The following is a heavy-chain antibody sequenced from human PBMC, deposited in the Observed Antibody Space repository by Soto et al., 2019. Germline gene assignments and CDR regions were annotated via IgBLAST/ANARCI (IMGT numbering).Heavy chain of an antibody. CDR1: GFTFSSYG. CDR3: AVVAGTFVY. Sequence: LRLSCAASGFTFSSYGMHWVRQAPGKGLEWVSAISGSGGTTYFADYVKGRFTISRDNSKNTLYLQMNSLRAEDTAVYYCAVVAGTFVYWGQGTLVTVSS. CDR2: ISGSGGTT. D-gene: IGHD6-19*01. J-gene: IGHJ4*02. V-gene: IGHV3-23*01.